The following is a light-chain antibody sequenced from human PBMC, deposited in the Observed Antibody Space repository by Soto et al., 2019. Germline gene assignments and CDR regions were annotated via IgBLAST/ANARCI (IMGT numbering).Light chain of an antibody. J-gene: IGLJ2*01. CDR3: ATWDSSLKAVV. Sequence: QSVLTQPPSVSAAPGQTVTISCSGSSPNIGTNYVSWYLHLPGTDPKFLIYDNDVRASGIPDRFSGSKSGTSATLVITGLQPGDEADYYCATWDSSLKAVVFGGGTKLTVL. V-gene: IGLV1-51*01. CDR1: SPNIGTNY. CDR2: DND.